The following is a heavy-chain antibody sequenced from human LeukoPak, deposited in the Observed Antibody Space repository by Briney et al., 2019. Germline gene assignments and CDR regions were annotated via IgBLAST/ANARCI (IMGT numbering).Heavy chain of an antibody. CDR1: GFTFSSYG. J-gene: IGHJ4*02. Sequence: TGGSLRLSRAASGFTFSSYGMHWVRQAPGKGLEWVAVIWYGGSNKYYADSVKGRFTISRDNSKNTLYLQMNSLRAEDTAVYYCAKDRASALDYWGQGTLVTVSS. CDR2: IWYGGSNK. V-gene: IGHV3-30*02. CDR3: AKDRASALDY.